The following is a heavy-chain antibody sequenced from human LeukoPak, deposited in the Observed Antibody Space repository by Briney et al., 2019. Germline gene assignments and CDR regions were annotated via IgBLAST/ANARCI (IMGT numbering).Heavy chain of an antibody. CDR3: AREVAVAGADY. CDR1: GFTFGIYA. J-gene: IGHJ4*02. D-gene: IGHD6-19*01. V-gene: IGHV3-48*01. CDR2: IGPSGSNI. Sequence: GGSLRLSCAASGFTFGIYAMNWVRQAPGKGLEWVSYIGPSGSNIYYADSVKGRFTISRDNAKNSLYLQMNSLRAEDTAVYYCAREVAVAGADYWGQGTLVTVSS.